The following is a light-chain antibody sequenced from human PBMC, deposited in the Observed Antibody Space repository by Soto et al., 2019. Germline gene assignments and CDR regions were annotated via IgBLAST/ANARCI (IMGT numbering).Light chain of an antibody. CDR1: QGISNY. V-gene: IGKV1-27*01. J-gene: IGKJ1*01. CDR2: AAS. Sequence: DIQMTQSPSSLSASVGDRVTITCRASQGISNYLAWYQQKPGKVPKLLIYAASTLQSGVPPRFSGSGFGTDFTLTISSLQPEDVATYYCQKYISAPRTFGQGTKVEIK. CDR3: QKYISAPRT.